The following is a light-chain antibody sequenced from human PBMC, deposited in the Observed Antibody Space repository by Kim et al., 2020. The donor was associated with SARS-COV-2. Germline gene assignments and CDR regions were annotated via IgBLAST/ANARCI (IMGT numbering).Light chain of an antibody. CDR1: QSVSNN. V-gene: IGKV3-15*01. Sequence: EIVLTQSPATLSLSPGETATLSCRASQSVSNNLAWYQQKPGQAPRLLIYYSSTRATGIPARFSGSGSGTEFTLTISSLQSEDSAAYFCHQYNDTPPITFGQGTRLEIK. CDR3: HQYNDTPPIT. J-gene: IGKJ5*01. CDR2: YSS.